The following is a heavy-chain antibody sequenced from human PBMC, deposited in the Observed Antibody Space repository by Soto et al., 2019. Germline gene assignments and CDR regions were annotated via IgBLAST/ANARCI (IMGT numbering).Heavy chain of an antibody. V-gene: IGHV4-39*01. CDR2: IYYSGST. J-gene: IGHJ4*02. CDR3: ASSLRYRASYFDY. D-gene: IGHD4-4*01. CDR1: GGSISSSSYY. Sequence: SETLSLTCTVSGGSISSSSYYWGWIRQPPGKGLEWIGSIYYSGSTYYNPSLKSRVTISVDTSKNQFSLKLSSVTAADTAVYYCASSLRYRASYFDYWGQGTLVTVSS.